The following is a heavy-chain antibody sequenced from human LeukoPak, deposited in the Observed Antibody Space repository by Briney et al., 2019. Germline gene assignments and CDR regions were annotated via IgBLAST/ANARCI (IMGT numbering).Heavy chain of an antibody. CDR1: GFTFSSYG. J-gene: IGHJ5*02. V-gene: IGHV3-30*02. CDR2: IRYDGSNK. D-gene: IGHD1-1*01. CDR3: AKDRRTTNWFDP. Sequence: GGSLRLSCAASGFTFSSYGMHWVRQAPGKGLEWVAFIRYDGSNKYYADSVKGRFTISRDNSKNTLYLQMNSLRAEDTAVYYCAKDRRTTNWFDPWGQGTLVTVSS.